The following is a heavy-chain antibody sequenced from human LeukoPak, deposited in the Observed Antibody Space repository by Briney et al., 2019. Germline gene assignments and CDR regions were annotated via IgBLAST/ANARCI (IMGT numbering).Heavy chain of an antibody. V-gene: IGHV4-59*12. J-gene: IGHJ5*02. CDR3: VRGRYSSGWFKDKNWFDP. CDR1: GGSISSYY. Sequence: SETLSLTCTVSGGSISSYYRSWIRQPPGKGLEWIGYIYYSGSTNYNPSLKSRVTISVDTSKNQFSLKLSSVTAADTAVYYCVRGRYSSGWFKDKNWFDPWGQGIPVTVSS. D-gene: IGHD6-19*01. CDR2: IYYSGST.